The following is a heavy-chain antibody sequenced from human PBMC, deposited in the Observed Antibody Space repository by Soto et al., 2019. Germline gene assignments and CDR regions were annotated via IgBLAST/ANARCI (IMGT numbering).Heavy chain of an antibody. CDR3: ARPGGSGTYYKFDY. J-gene: IGHJ4*02. Sequence: GESLKISCKGSGYAFINFWIGWVRQMPGKGLEWMGIIYPGNSETRYSPSFQGQVTMSVDKSTATAYLQWSSLKASDSAVYYCARPGGSGTYYKFDYWGQGAPVTVSS. CDR2: IYPGNSET. D-gene: IGHD3-10*01. V-gene: IGHV5-51*01. CDR1: GYAFINFW.